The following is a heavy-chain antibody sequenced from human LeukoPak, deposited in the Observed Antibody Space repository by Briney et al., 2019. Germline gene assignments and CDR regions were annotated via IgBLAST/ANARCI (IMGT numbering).Heavy chain of an antibody. D-gene: IGHD3-22*01. Sequence: GGSLRLSCAASGFTFSSYWMSWVRQAPGKGLEWVANIKQDGSEKYYVDSVKGRFTISRDNAKNSPYLQMNSLRAEDTAVYYCARGSHYYDSSGYYAAGYWGQGTLVTVSS. CDR1: GFTFSSYW. V-gene: IGHV3-7*04. CDR2: IKQDGSEK. CDR3: ARGSHYYDSSGYYAAGY. J-gene: IGHJ4*02.